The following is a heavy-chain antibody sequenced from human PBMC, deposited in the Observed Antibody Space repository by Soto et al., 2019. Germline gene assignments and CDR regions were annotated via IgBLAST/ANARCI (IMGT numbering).Heavy chain of an antibody. CDR3: ARRQTSLRNGMDV. J-gene: IGHJ6*02. V-gene: IGHV5-51*01. D-gene: IGHD2-8*01. CDR1: EYTFNTNW. CDR2: IYPDDSET. Sequence: ELLLVQSGAEVRKPGESLKISCEGSEYTFNTNWIAWVRQTPEKGLEWMGIIYPDDSETRYSPSFQGHVTISADKTISTAYLQWSRLEASDSAIYYCARRQTSLRNGMDVWGQGTTVTVSS.